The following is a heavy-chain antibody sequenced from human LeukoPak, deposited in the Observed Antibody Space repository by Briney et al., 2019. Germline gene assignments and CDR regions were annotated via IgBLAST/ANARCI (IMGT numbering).Heavy chain of an antibody. CDR3: AKDLLRGSTGGFDY. CDR2: ISGSGGST. V-gene: IGHV3-23*01. Sequence: GGSLRLSCAASGFTFSSYAMSWVRQAPGKGLEWVSAISGSGGSTYYADSMKGQFIISRDNSKNTLYLQMNSPRAEDTAVYYCAKDLLRGSTGGFDYWGQGTLVTVSS. CDR1: GFTFSSYA. D-gene: IGHD2-2*01. J-gene: IGHJ4*02.